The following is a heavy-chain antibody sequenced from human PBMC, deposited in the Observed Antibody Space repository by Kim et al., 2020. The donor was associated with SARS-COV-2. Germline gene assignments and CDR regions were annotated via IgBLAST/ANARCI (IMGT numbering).Heavy chain of an antibody. CDR2: ISSSSSYI. D-gene: IGHD3-3*01. J-gene: IGHJ6*02. CDR3: ARDVGYYDFWSGRFSTDYGMDV. CDR1: GFTFSSYS. Sequence: GGSLRLSCAASGFTFSSYSMNWVRQAPGKGLEWVSSISSSSSYIYYADSVKGRFTISRDNAKNSLYLQMNSLRAEDTAVYYCARDVGYYDFWSGRFSTDYGMDVWGQGTTVTVSS. V-gene: IGHV3-21*01.